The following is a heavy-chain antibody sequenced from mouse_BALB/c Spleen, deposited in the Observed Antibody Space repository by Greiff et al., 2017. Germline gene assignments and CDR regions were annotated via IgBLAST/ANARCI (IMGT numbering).Heavy chain of an antibody. CDR3: ARNDYGRAMDY. CDR2: IWSGGST. J-gene: IGHJ4*01. CDR1: GFSLTSYG. D-gene: IGHD1-1*01. Sequence: QVQLKESGPGLVQPSQSLSITCTVSGFSLTSYGVHWVRQSPGKGLEWLGVIWSGGSTDYNAAFISRLSISKDNSKSQVFFKMNSLQANDTAIYYSARNDYGRAMDYWGQGTSVTVSS. V-gene: IGHV2-2*02.